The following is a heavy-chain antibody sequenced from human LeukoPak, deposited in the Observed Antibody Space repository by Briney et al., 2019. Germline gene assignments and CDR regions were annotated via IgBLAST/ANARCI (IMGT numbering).Heavy chain of an antibody. CDR2: INPSGGST. CDR3: ARASPVGILGGRNDY. J-gene: IGHJ4*02. D-gene: IGHD3-3*01. CDR1: GYTFTSYY. V-gene: IGHV1-46*01. Sequence: ASVKVSCKASGYTFTSYYMHWVRQAPGQGLEWMGIINPSGGSTSYAQKFQGRVTMTRDMSTSTVYMELSSLRAEDTAVYYCARASPVGILGGRNDYWGQGTLVTVSP.